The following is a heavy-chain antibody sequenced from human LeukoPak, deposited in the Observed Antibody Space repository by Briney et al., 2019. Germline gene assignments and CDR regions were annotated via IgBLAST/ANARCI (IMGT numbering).Heavy chain of an antibody. Sequence: AGGSLRLSCAASGFTFDDYAMNWVRQAPGKGLEWVAYISGSGSTIYYGDSVKGRFTISRDNAKNSLYLQMNSLRAEDTAVYYCARDEQRTGAFDIWGQGTMVAVSS. CDR1: GFTFDDYA. J-gene: IGHJ3*02. V-gene: IGHV3-48*03. D-gene: IGHD1/OR15-1a*01. CDR2: ISGSGSTI. CDR3: ARDEQRTGAFDI.